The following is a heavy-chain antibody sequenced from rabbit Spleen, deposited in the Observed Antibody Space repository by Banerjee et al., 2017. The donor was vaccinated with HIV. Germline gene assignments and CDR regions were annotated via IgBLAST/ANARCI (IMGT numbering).Heavy chain of an antibody. D-gene: IGHD1-1*01. V-gene: IGHV1S45*01. CDR1: GVSLNDKDV. CDR2: IHSGSSGFT. CDR3: ARDLTDVIGWNFGW. J-gene: IGHJ4*01. Sequence: EQLGESGGGLVKPEGSLTLTCKASGVSLNDKDVMCWVRQAPGKGLEWIACIHSGSSGFTYCATWAKGRFTISKTSSTTVTLEMTSLTAADTATYFCARDLTDVIGWNFGWWGPGTLVTVS.